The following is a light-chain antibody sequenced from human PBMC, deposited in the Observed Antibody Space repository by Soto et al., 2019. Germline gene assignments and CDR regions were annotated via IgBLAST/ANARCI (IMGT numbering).Light chain of an antibody. CDR2: GAS. J-gene: IGKJ5*01. Sequence: EIVLPQSPGSLSLSQGSRATLACVASQSVSSSYLAWYQLKPGQAPRLLIYGASSRATGIPDRFSGSGSGTDFTITISSLEPEDFAVYYCQQRSNWPLTFGQGTRLEIK. CDR3: QQRSNWPLT. V-gene: IGKV3D-20*02. CDR1: QSVSSSY.